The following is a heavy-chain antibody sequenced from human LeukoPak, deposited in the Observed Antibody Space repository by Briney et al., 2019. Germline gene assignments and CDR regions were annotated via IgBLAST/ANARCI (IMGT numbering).Heavy chain of an antibody. CDR1: GGSFSGYY. J-gene: IGHJ4*02. CDR3: ARVSRSPRHDSSGYYRTRNRYYFDY. V-gene: IGHV4-34*01. CDR2: INHSGST. D-gene: IGHD3-22*01. Sequence: PSETLSLTCAVYGGSFSGYYWSWIRQPPGKGLEWIGEINHSGSTNYNPSLKSRVTISVDTSKNQFSLKLSSVTAADTAVYYCARVSRSPRHDSSGYYRTRNRYYFDYWGQGTLVTVSS.